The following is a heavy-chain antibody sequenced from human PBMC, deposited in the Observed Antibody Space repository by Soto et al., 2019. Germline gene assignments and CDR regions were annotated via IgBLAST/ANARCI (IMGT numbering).Heavy chain of an antibody. CDR3: ARAVAPLFRCDY. V-gene: IGHV1-69*13. J-gene: IGHJ4*02. Sequence: SVKVSCKASGVTFSSYAISWVRQAPGQGLEWMGGIIPIFGTANYAQKFQGRVTITADESTSTAYMELSSLRSEDTAVYYCARAVAPLFRCDYWGQGTLVTVSS. D-gene: IGHD6-19*01. CDR2: IIPIFGTA. CDR1: GVTFSSYA.